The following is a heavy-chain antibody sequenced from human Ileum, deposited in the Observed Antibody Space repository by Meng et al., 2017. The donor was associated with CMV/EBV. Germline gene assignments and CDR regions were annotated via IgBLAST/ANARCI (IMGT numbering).Heavy chain of an antibody. CDR1: GSFY. CDR2: IFATGET. D-gene: IGHD2-21*02. Sequence: GSFYWSWVRQQPGKGLEWMGYIFATGETYYNPSLEGRLAMSVDTFKNQFSLKLTSVTAADTAVYYCARLRDEMSCGGDTCYYFDYWGRGTLVTVSS. J-gene: IGHJ4*02. V-gene: IGHV4-31*02. CDR3: ARLRDEMSCGGDTCYYFDY.